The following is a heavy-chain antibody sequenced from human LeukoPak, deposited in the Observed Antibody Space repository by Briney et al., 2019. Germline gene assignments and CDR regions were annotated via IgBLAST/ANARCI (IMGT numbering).Heavy chain of an antibody. CDR3: ARDRIAAAGRFVY. J-gene: IGHJ4*02. D-gene: IGHD6-13*01. CDR1: GFSFSRYS. V-gene: IGHV3-21*01. CDR2: ISSSSSYI. Sequence: GGSLRLSCAASGFSFSRYSMSWVRQAPGKGLEWVSLISSSSSYIYYADSLKGRFTISRDNAKNSVYLQMNSLRAEDTAVYYCARDRIAAAGRFVYWGQGTLVTVSS.